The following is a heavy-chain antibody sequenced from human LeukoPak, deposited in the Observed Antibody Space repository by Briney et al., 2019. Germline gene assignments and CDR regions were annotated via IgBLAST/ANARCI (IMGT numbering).Heavy chain of an antibody. Sequence: SETLSLTCAVYGGSFSGYYWSWIRQPPGKGLEWIGEINHSGTTDYNPSLKSRVTISVDTSKNQFSLKLSSVTAADTAVYYCARGWTTFGGVITNWGQGTLVTVSS. J-gene: IGHJ1*01. CDR3: ARGWTTFGGVITN. D-gene: IGHD3-16*02. V-gene: IGHV4-34*01. CDR2: INHSGTT. CDR1: GGSFSGYY.